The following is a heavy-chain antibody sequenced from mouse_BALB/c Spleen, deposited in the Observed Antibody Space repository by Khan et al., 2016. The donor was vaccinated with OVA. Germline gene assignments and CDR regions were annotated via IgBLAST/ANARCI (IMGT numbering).Heavy chain of an antibody. CDR3: SRPPYFSDAMDN. D-gene: IGHD2-10*01. CDR1: GHTFTNYG. J-gene: IGHJ4*01. CDR2: INTYTGEP. Sequence: QIQLVQSGPELKKPGETVRLSCKASGHTFTNYGMNWVKQAPGKGLKWMGWINTYTGEPTYADDFNGRFAFSLETSASTAYLQINNLKNEDTATFFWSRPPYFSDAMDNWGQGTSVTVSS. V-gene: IGHV9-3-1*01.